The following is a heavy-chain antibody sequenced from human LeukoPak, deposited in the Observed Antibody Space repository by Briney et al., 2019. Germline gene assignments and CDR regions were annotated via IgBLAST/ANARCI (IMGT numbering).Heavy chain of an antibody. CDR2: IYYSGST. J-gene: IGHJ5*02. CDR1: GGSFSGYY. V-gene: IGHV4-59*01. Sequence: PSETLSLTCAVYGGSFSGYYWSWIRQPPGKGLEWIGYIYYSGSTNYNPSLKSRVTISVDTSKNQFSLKLSSVTAADTAVYYCARVRRYPGTFDPWGQGTLVTVSS. CDR3: ARVRRYPGTFDP. D-gene: IGHD1-7*01.